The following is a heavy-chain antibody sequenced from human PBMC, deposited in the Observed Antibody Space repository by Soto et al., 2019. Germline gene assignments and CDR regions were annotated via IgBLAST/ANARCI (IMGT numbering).Heavy chain of an antibody. D-gene: IGHD2-15*01. CDR1: GYTFTSYY. CDR3: ARALYCSGGSCYWSFDY. CDR2: INPSGGST. J-gene: IGHJ4*02. Sequence: ASVKVSCKASGYTFTSYYMHWVRQAPGQGLEWMGIINPSGGSTSYAQKFQGRVTMTRDTSTSTVYMELSNLRSEDTAVYYCARALYCSGGSCYWSFDYWGQGTLVTVSS. V-gene: IGHV1-46*01.